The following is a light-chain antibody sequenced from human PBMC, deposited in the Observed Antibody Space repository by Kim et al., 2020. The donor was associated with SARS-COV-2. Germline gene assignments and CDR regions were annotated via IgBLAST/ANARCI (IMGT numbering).Light chain of an antibody. CDR3: GTWDSSLSAGV. Sequence: QSVLTQPPSVSAAPGQKVTISCSGSTSNIGNNYVAWYQQFPGTAPKLLIYDNNKRPSGIPDRFSGSKSGTSATLGITGFQTGDEADYFCGTWDSSLSAGVFGGGTQLTVL. J-gene: IGLJ3*02. CDR1: TSNIGNNY. CDR2: DNN. V-gene: IGLV1-51*01.